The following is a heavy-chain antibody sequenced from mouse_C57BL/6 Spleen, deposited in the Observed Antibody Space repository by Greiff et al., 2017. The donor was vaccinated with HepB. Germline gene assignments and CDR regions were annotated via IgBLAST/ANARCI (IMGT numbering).Heavy chain of an antibody. Sequence: EVKLMESGGGLVKPGGSLKLSCAASGFTFSDYGMHWVRQAPEKGLEWVAYISSGSSTIYYADTVKGRFTISRDNAKNTLFLQMTSLRSEDTAMYYCAKGVYYDYDWFAYWGQGTLVTVSA. V-gene: IGHV5-17*01. CDR1: GFTFSDYG. D-gene: IGHD2-4*01. CDR2: ISSGSSTI. J-gene: IGHJ3*01. CDR3: AKGVYYDYDWFAY.